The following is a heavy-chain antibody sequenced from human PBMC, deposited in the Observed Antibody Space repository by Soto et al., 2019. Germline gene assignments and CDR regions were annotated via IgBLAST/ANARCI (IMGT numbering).Heavy chain of an antibody. V-gene: IGHV1-3*01. CDR1: GYTFTSYA. J-gene: IGHJ5*02. D-gene: IGHD6-13*01. CDR2: INAGNGNT. Sequence: ASVKVSCKASGYTFTSYAMHWVRQAPGQRLEWMGWINAGNGNTKYSQKFQGRVTITRDTSASTTYMELSSLRSEDTAVYYCAREKRAAAGTNWFDPWGQGTLVTLSS. CDR3: AREKRAAAGTNWFDP.